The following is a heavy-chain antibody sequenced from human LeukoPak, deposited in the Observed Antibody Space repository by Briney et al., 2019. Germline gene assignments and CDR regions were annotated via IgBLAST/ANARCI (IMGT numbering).Heavy chain of an antibody. J-gene: IGHJ4*02. V-gene: IGHV4-59*08. CDR3: ARSSSSWRFDY. CDR2: IYYSGST. Sequence: SETLSLSCTVSGGSISSYYWSWIRHPPGKGLEWIGYIYYSGSTNYNPSLKSRVTISVDTSKNQFSLKLSSVTAADTAVYYCARSSSSWRFDYWGQGTLVTVSS. D-gene: IGHD6-13*01. CDR1: GGSISSYY.